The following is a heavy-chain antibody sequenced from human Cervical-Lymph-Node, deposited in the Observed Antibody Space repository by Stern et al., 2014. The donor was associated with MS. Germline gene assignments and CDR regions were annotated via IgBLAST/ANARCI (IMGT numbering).Heavy chain of an antibody. Sequence: EVQLVESGGDLVQPGGSLRLSCAASGFTFSFYTMNWVRQAPGKGLEWVSYISSSSTSIYYADSVKGRFTISRDNDKNALYLHMHSLRAEDTAVYYCARGSEGGYDLDYYSGMDVWGQGTTVTVSS. CDR3: ARGSEGGYDLDYYSGMDV. CDR1: GFTFSFYT. J-gene: IGHJ6*02. CDR2: ISSSSTSI. D-gene: IGHD5-12*01. V-gene: IGHV3-48*01.